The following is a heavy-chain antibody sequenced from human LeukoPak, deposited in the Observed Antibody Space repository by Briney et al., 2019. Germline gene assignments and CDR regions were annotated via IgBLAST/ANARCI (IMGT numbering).Heavy chain of an antibody. CDR1: GYTFTSYY. Sequence: ASVKVSCKASGYTFTSYYMHWVRQAPGQGLEWMGIINPSGGSTSYAQKFQGRVTMTRDMPTSTVYMELSSLRSEDTAVYYCARSGWELRAEFDYWGQGTLVTVSS. J-gene: IGHJ4*02. CDR3: ARSGWELRAEFDY. V-gene: IGHV1-46*01. CDR2: INPSGGST. D-gene: IGHD1-26*01.